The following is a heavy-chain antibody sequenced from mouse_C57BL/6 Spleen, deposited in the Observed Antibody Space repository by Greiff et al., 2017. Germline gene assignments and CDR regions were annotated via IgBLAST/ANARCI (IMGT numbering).Heavy chain of an antibody. J-gene: IGHJ2*01. CDR3: TSNWERYFDY. CDR2: IDPENGDT. Sequence: VQLQQSGAELVRPGASVKLSCTASGFNIKDDYMHWVKQRPEQGLEWIGWIDPENGDTEYASKFQGKATITADTSSNTACLQLSSLTSEDTAVYYCTSNWERYFDYWGQGTTLTVSS. V-gene: IGHV14-4*01. D-gene: IGHD4-1*01. CDR1: GFNIKDDY.